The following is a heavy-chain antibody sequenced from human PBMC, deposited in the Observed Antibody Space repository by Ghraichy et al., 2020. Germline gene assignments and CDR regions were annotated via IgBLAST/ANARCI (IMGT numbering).Heavy chain of an antibody. CDR2: IYYSGNT. J-gene: IGHJ6*03. Sequence: GSLRLSCSISGGSISSFYWNWIRQPPGKGLEWIGSIYYSGNTNYNPSLKSRVTMSVDASKNHFSLRLSSVTAADTAAYYCARESRFWSGDYYYYMDVWGKGTTVTVSS. D-gene: IGHD3-3*01. CDR3: ARESRFWSGDYYYYMDV. V-gene: IGHV4-59*01. CDR1: GGSISSFY.